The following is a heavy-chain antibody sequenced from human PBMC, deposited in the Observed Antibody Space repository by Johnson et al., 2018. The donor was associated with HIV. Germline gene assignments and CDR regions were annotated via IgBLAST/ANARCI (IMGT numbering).Heavy chain of an antibody. CDR1: GFTFSNYA. CDR3: AKGRSGTTASIDGFDI. J-gene: IGHJ3*02. Sequence: QVQLVESGGGVVQPGGSLRLSCAASGFTFSNYAMHWVRQAPGKGLEWVAFIRYDGSNKYYADSVKGRFTISRDNSKNTLYLQMKSLRAEDTAVYYCAKGRSGTTASIDGFDIWGRGTMVTVSS. D-gene: IGHD1-7*01. V-gene: IGHV3-30*02. CDR2: IRYDGSNK.